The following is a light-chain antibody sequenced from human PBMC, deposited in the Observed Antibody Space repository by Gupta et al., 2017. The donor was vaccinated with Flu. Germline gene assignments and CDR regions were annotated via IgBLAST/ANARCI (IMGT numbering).Light chain of an antibody. V-gene: IGKV2-28*01. J-gene: IGKJ3*01. CDR3: MRDLQTIT. Sequence: IVMTQSTLSLPVTPGERASISCRSSQSLLHNNGHTYVDWSVQKPGQSPQLLIYLGSMRVYGGPDRFSGSGSGRDFTLKSTRGEAVDVGVYYCMRDLQTITFGHGTKVDI. CDR1: QSLLHNNGHTY. CDR2: LGS.